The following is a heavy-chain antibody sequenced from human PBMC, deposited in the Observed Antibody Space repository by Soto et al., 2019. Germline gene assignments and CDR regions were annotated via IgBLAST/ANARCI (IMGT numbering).Heavy chain of an antibody. CDR3: AHRLRTWGPYLGAEYFQH. CDR2: IYWDDDK. Sequence: QITLKESGPTLVKPTQPLTLTCTFSGFSLSTSGVGVGWIRQPPGKALEWLALIYWDDDKRYSPSLKSRLTITTDTSKNQVVLTMTNMDPVDTATYYCAHRLRTWGPYLGAEYFQHWGQGTLVTVSS. J-gene: IGHJ1*01. V-gene: IGHV2-5*02. CDR1: GFSLSTSGVG. D-gene: IGHD7-27*01.